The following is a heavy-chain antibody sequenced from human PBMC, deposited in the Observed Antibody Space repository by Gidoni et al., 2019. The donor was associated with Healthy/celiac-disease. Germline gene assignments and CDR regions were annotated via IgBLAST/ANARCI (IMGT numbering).Heavy chain of an antibody. CDR3: ARGSRYYDYVWGSYRPFYY. D-gene: IGHD3-16*02. CDR1: GFTFIYYA. V-gene: IGHV3-11*01. J-gene: IGHJ4*02. Sequence: QVPLVESGGGLVKPGGSLNLSCAAAGFTFIYYALRWIRPAPGEGMEWVSYISSSGSTIYYADSVKGRFTISRDNAKNSLYLQMNSLRAEDTAVYYCARGSRYYDYVWGSYRPFYYWGQGTLVTVSS. CDR2: ISSSGSTI.